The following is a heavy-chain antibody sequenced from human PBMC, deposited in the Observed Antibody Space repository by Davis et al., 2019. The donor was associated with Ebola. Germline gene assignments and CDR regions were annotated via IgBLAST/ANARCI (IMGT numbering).Heavy chain of an antibody. CDR3: ARDRWLLPEYFQH. J-gene: IGHJ1*01. CDR2: ISSSSSYI. Sequence: GGSLRLSCAASGFTFSSYSMNWVRQAPGKGLEWVSSISSSSSYIYYADSVKGRFTISRDNAKNSLYLQMNSLRAEDTAVYYCARDRWLLPEYFQHWGQGTLVTVSS. CDR1: GFTFSSYS. V-gene: IGHV3-21*01. D-gene: IGHD5-24*01.